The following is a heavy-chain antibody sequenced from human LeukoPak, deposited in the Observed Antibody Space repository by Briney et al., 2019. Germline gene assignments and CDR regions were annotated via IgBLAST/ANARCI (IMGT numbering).Heavy chain of an antibody. D-gene: IGHD1-7*01. CDR1: GFTFSSYW. CDR3: ARDWKYHMDV. V-gene: IGHV3-74*01. J-gene: IGHJ6*02. Sequence: PGGSLRLSCAASGFTFSSYWMYWVRQAPGKGRVWVSRINGDGSITGYADSMKGRFTISRDNAKNTLYVQMNSLRAEDTAVYYCARDWKYHMDVWGQGTTVTVSS. CDR2: INGDGSIT.